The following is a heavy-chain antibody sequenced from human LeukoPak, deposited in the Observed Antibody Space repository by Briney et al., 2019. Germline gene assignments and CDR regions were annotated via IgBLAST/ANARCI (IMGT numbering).Heavy chain of an antibody. D-gene: IGHD3-22*01. Sequence: GGSLRLSCAASGFTFSSYAMSWVRQAPGKGLEWVSAISGSGGSTYYADSVKGRFTISRDNSKNTLYLQMNSLRAEDTAVYYCAKGEDYYDSSGYYQEYFQHWGQGTLVTVSS. CDR1: GFTFSSYA. CDR2: ISGSGGST. V-gene: IGHV3-23*01. J-gene: IGHJ1*01. CDR3: AKGEDYYDSSGYYQEYFQH.